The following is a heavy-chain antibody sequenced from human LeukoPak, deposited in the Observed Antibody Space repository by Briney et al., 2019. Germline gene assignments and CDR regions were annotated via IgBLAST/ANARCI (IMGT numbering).Heavy chain of an antibody. CDR2: INAGNGNT. J-gene: IGHJ5*02. D-gene: IGHD6-19*01. V-gene: IGHV1-3*03. CDR1: GYTFSSYG. CDR3: AREGVIAVATPSGRSWFDP. Sequence: GASVKVSCKASGYTFSSYGISWVRQAPGQGLEWMGWINAGNGNTKYSQEFQGRVTITRDTSASTAYMELSSLRSEDMAVYYCAREGVIAVATPSGRSWFDPWGQGTLSPSPQ.